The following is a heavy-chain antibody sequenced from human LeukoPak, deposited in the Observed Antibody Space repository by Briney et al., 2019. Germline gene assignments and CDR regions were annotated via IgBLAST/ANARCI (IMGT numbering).Heavy chain of an antibody. V-gene: IGHV3-23*01. D-gene: IGHD2-21*01. J-gene: IGHJ5*01. Sequence: GGSLRLSCAASGFTFRSYAMSWIRQAPGKGLEGVSSISGSGGSSYYADSVKGRFSISRDNSNNTVYLQMNSLGVDDAAVYFCAKGRGSRAYTCFDSWGQGTLITVSS. CDR3: AKGRGSRAYTCFDS. CDR1: GFTFRSYA. CDR2: ISGSGGSS.